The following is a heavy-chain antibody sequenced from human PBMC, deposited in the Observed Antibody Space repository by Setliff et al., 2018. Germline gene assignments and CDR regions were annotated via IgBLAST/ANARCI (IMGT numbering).Heavy chain of an antibody. D-gene: IGHD6-13*01. CDR1: GGTFRSDG. CDR2: INTGGGSA. CDR3: ARGGVAAAGKKGVFEH. Sequence: ASVKVSCKASGGTFRSDGFNWVRQAPGQGLQWMGTINTGGGSASIVDQFRGRVTMTRDTSTSTIYLELTSLRSDDTAVYYCARGGVAAAGKKGVFEHWGQGTLVTVSS. V-gene: IGHV1-46*01. J-gene: IGHJ4*02.